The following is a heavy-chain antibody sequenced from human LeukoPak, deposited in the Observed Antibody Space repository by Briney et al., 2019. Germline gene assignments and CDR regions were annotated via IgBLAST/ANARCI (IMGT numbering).Heavy chain of an antibody. CDR1: GVTLSPYG. Sequence: QPGRSLRLSCAASGVTLSPYGMHWVRQAPGKGLEWVAAIKEDESEIYYVESVKGRFTISRDNTKNSLYLQMNNLRAEDTAVFYCARDVYWGQGTLVTVSS. V-gene: IGHV3-7*04. J-gene: IGHJ4*02. CDR3: ARDVY. CDR2: IKEDESEI.